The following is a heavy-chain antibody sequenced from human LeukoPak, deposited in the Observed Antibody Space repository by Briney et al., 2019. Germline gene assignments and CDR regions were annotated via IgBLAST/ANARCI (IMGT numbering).Heavy chain of an antibody. J-gene: IGHJ5*02. CDR2: IYYSGST. CDR1: GGSISSSSYY. D-gene: IGHD3-16*01. CDR3: ARDRFYDYVWGTYNWFDP. V-gene: IGHV4-39*07. Sequence: PSETLSLTCTVSGGSISSSSYYWGWIRQPPGKGLEWIGSIYYSGSTYYNPSLKSRVTISVDTSKNQFSLKLSSVTAADTAVYYCARDRFYDYVWGTYNWFDPWGQGTLVTVSS.